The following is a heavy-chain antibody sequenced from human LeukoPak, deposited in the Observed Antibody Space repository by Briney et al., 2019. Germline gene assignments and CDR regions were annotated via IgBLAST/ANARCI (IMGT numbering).Heavy chain of an antibody. V-gene: IGHV4-4*02. CDR1: GGSISSSNW. CDR2: IYHSGST. D-gene: IGHD2-2*02. J-gene: IGHJ3*02. Sequence: SETLSLTCAVSGGSISSSNWWSWVRQPPGKGLEWIGEIYHSGSTNYNPSLKSRVTISVDKSKSQFSLKLSSATAADTAVYYCARGVVVVPAAIKNHDAFDIWGQGTMVTVSS. CDR3: ARGVVVVPAAIKNHDAFDI.